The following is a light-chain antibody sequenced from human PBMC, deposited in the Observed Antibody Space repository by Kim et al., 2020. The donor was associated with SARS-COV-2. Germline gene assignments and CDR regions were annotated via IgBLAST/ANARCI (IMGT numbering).Light chain of an antibody. J-gene: IGLJ2*01. V-gene: IGLV1-51*01. CDR1: SSNIGSNY. Sequence: QSVLTQPPSVSAAPGQKVSISCSGSSSNIGSNYVSWYQHLPRTAPKLLIYDNDKRPSGIPDRFSGSKSGTSATLGITGLQTGDEADYFCGTWDNSLRAVVFGGGTKLTVL. CDR3: GTWDNSLRAVV. CDR2: DND.